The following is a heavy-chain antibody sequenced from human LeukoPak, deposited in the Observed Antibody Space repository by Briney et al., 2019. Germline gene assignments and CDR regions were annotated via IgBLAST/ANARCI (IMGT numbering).Heavy chain of an antibody. D-gene: IGHD3-10*01. Sequence: PSETLSLTCTVSGGSISSYYWSWIRQPAGKGLEWIGRIYTSGSTNYNPSLKSRVTMSVDTSKNQFSLKLSSVTAADTAVYYCARDGYYYGSGSYYNPFGYWGRGTLVTVSS. CDR3: ARDGYYYGSGSYYNPFGY. J-gene: IGHJ4*02. CDR1: GGSISSYY. V-gene: IGHV4-4*07. CDR2: IYTSGST.